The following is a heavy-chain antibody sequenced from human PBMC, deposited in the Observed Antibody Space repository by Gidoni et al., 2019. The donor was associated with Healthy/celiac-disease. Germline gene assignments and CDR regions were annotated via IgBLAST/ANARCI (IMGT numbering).Heavy chain of an antibody. CDR3: ARDSVRVVAATDYYYYGMDV. Sequence: EVQLVESGGGLVKPGGSLRLSCAASGFTLSSYSMNWVRQAPGKGLDWVSSISSSSSYIYYADSVKGRFTISRENAKNSLYLQMNSLRAEDTAVYYCARDSVRVVAATDYYYYGMDVWGQGTTVTVSS. CDR1: GFTLSSYS. J-gene: IGHJ6*02. V-gene: IGHV3-21*01. D-gene: IGHD2-15*01. CDR2: ISSSSSYI.